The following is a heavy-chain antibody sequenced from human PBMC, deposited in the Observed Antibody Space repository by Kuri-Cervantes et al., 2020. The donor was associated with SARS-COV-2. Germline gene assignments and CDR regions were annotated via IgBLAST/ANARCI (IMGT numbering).Heavy chain of an antibody. CDR2: IYPGDSDT. CDR3: ARQAGYCSSTSCYKHYYYYMDV. J-gene: IGHJ6*03. D-gene: IGHD2-2*02. Sequence: KVSCKGSGYSFTSYWIGWVRQMPGKGLEWMGIIYPGDSDTRYSPSFQGQVTISADKSISTAYLQWSSLEASDTAMYYRARQAGYCSSTSCYKHYYYYMDVWGKGTTVTVSS. CDR1: GYSFTSYW. V-gene: IGHV5-51*01.